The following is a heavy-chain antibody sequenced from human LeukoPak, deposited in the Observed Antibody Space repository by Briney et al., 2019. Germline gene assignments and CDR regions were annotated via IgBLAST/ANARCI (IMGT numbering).Heavy chain of an antibody. CDR2: IYYSGST. CDR3: ARGGGDVYNVFDY. V-gene: IGHV4-31*03. D-gene: IGHD5-24*01. Sequence: SETLSLTCTVSGGSISSGGYYWSWIRLHPGKGLEWIGYIYYSGSTYYNPSLKSRLTISVDTSKNQFSLKLSSVSAADTAVYYCARGGGDVYNVFDYWGQGTLVTVSS. J-gene: IGHJ4*02. CDR1: GGSISSGGYY.